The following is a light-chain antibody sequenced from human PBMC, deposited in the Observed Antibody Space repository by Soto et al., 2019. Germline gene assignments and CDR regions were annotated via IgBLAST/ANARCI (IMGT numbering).Light chain of an antibody. Sequence: VLTQSPATLSVSPGERATLSCRASQSVSSNLAWYQQKPGQAPRLLIYGASTRATGIPARFSGSGSGTEFTLTISSLQSEDFAVYYCQQYNNWPPTTFGQGTKVDI. CDR2: GAS. CDR3: QQYNNWPPTT. J-gene: IGKJ1*01. CDR1: QSVSSN. V-gene: IGKV3-15*01.